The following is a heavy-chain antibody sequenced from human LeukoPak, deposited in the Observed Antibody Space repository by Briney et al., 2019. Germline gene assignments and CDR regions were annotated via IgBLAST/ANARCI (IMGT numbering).Heavy chain of an antibody. J-gene: IGHJ5*02. Sequence: GGSLRLSCAASGFTFSSYSMNWVRQAPGKGLEWVSSISSSSSYIYYADSVKGRFTISRDNARNSLYLQMNSLRAEDTAFYYCARDLYGGTVNWFDPRGQGTLVTVSS. CDR1: GFTFSSYS. CDR2: ISSSSSYI. V-gene: IGHV3-21*04. D-gene: IGHD4-23*01. CDR3: ARDLYGGTVNWFDP.